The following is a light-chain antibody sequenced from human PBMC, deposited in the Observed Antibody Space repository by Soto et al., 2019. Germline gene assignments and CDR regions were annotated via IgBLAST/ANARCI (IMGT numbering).Light chain of an antibody. CDR2: DAS. CDR3: HQYDSLPLT. V-gene: IGKV3D-11*03. CDR1: QSISSN. J-gene: IGKJ4*01. Sequence: EIVLTQSPSTLSLSPGERATVSCRASQSISSNLAWFQQKPGQAPRLLIYDASTMTTGFPARFSASGSGSDFTLTISRLEPDDFAVYYCHQYDSLPLTFGGGTKVDIK.